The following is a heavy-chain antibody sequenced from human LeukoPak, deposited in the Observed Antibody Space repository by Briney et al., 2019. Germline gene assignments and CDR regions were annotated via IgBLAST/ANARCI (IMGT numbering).Heavy chain of an antibody. J-gene: IGHJ4*02. CDR2: IYYSGST. D-gene: IGHD4-23*01. V-gene: IGHV4-39*01. CDR1: GGSISSSSYY. CDR3: ARSLEYGGNSPPFPDY. Sequence: SETLSLTCTVSGGSISSSSYYWGWIRQPPGKGLEWIGSIYYSGSTYYNPSLKSRVTISVDTSKNQFSLKLSSVTAADTAVHYCARSLEYGGNSPPFPDYWGQGTLVTVSS.